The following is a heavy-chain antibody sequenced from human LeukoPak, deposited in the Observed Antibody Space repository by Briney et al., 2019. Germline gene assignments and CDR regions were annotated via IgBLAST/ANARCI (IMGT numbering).Heavy chain of an antibody. CDR3: AREDGRGWNPSGNASDI. D-gene: IGHD1-1*01. CDR1: GGTFSSYA. J-gene: IGHJ3*02. V-gene: IGHV1-69*05. CDR2: IIPIFGTA. Sequence: ASVKVSCKASGGTFSSYAISWVRQAPGQGLEWMGGIIPIFGTANYAQKFQGRVTITTDESTSTAYMELSSLRSEDTAVYYCAREDGRGWNPSGNASDIWGQGTMVTVSS.